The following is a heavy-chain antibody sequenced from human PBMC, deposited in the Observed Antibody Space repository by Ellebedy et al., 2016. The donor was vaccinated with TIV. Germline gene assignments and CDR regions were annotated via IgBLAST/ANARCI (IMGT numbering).Heavy chain of an antibody. J-gene: IGHJ3*01. CDR1: GITFSNYA. Sequence: PGGSLRLSCAASGITFSNYAMDWVRQAPGKGLEWVSGISDSGGTTFYADSVKGRFTISRDNSKNTLYLQMNSLRAEDTGIYYCVKDQIAGDGRWVFDLWGQGTMVTVSS. D-gene: IGHD5-24*01. CDR2: ISDSGGTT. V-gene: IGHV3-23*01. CDR3: VKDQIAGDGRWVFDL.